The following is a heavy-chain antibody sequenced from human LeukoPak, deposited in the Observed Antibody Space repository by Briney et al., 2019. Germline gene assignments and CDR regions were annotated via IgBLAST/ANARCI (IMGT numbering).Heavy chain of an antibody. J-gene: IGHJ3*02. V-gene: IGHV3-15*01. CDR2: IKSKTDGGTT. CDR3: TTDGYYLDAFDI. Sequence: PGGSLRLSCAASGFTFSSAWMSWVRQAPGEGLEWVGCIKSKTDGGTTDYDAPVKGRFTISRDDSKNTLYLQMNSLKTEDTAVYYCTTDGYYLDAFDIWGQGTMVTVSS. CDR1: GFTFSSAW. D-gene: IGHD5-18*01.